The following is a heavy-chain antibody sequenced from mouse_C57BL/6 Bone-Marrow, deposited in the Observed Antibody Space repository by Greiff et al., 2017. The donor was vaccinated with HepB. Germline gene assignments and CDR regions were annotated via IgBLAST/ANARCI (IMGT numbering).Heavy chain of an antibody. Sequence: EVMLVESGGGLVKPGGSLKLSCAASGFTFSSYAMSWVRQTPEKRLEWVATISDGGSYTYYPDNVKGRFTISRDNAKNNLYLQMSHLKSEDTAMYYCARDPSTVANQAWFAYWGQGTLVTVSA. CDR2: ISDGGSYT. CDR1: GFTFSSYA. V-gene: IGHV5-4*01. D-gene: IGHD1-1*01. J-gene: IGHJ3*01. CDR3: ARDPSTVANQAWFAY.